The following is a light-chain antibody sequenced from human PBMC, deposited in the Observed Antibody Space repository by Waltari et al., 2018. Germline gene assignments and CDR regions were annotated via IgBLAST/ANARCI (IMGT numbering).Light chain of an antibody. CDR2: DVS. CDR1: SNDVGGYNY. Sequence: QSALTQPASVSGSPGQSITISCTGTSNDVGGYNYVSCHQQHPGKAPKLTIYDVSGRPSGVSNRFSGSKSGNTASLTISGLQAEDEADYYCSSYTSTNTHVVFGGGTQLTVL. J-gene: IGLJ2*01. V-gene: IGLV2-14*01. CDR3: SSYTSTNTHVV.